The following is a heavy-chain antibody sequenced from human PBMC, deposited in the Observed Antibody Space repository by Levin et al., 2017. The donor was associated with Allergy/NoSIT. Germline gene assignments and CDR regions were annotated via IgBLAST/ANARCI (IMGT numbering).Heavy chain of an antibody. D-gene: IGHD3-10*01. CDR3: ARDYYASGSHDY. CDR2: IKPDGGAT. Sequence: LSLTCAASGFPFSGYWMTWVRQAPGKGLEWVGNIKPDGGATHYVDSVKGRFTISRDNAKSSLYLQMSSLGAEDTAVYFCARDYYASGSHDYWGQGTLVTVSS. V-gene: IGHV3-7*04. CDR1: GFPFSGYW. J-gene: IGHJ4*02.